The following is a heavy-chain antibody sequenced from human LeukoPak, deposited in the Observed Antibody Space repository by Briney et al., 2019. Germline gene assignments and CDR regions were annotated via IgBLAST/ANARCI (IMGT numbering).Heavy chain of an antibody. CDR1: GFTFSSYG. J-gene: IGHJ3*02. CDR3: ARDYGDSPGAFDI. CDR2: IWYDGSNK. Sequence: GRSLRLSCAASGFTFSSYGMHWVRQAPGKGLEWVAVIWYDGSNKYYADSVKGRFTISRDNSKNTLYLQMNSLRAEDTAVYYCARDYGDSPGAFDIWGQGTMVTVSS. V-gene: IGHV3-33*01. D-gene: IGHD4-17*01.